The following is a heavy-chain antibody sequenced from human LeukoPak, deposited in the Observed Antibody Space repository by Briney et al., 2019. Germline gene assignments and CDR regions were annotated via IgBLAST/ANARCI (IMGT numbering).Heavy chain of an antibody. Sequence: PGGSLRLSCAASGLSVGSNYMTWVRQAPGKGLEWVSVIYSGADSTYYADSVKGRFTISRDNSKNTLYLQMNSLRAEDTAVYYCAKGRIAAAGIHHYYYYYGMDVWGQGTTVTVSS. CDR1: GLSVGSNY. CDR2: IYSGADST. D-gene: IGHD6-13*01. J-gene: IGHJ6*02. CDR3: AKGRIAAAGIHHYYYYYGMDV. V-gene: IGHV3-53*01.